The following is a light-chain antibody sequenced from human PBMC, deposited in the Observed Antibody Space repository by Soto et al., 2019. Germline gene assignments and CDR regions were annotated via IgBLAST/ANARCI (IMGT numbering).Light chain of an antibody. CDR3: QQLKSYPLT. V-gene: IGKV1-9*01. CDR1: QGISSY. CDR2: AAS. J-gene: IGKJ3*01. Sequence: DIPLTQSPSFLSASVGDRVTITCRASQGISSYLAWYQQKPGKAPKLLIYAASTLQSGVPSRFSGSASGTEFTLTISRLQPEDFSSSYCQQLKSYPLTFGPGTKVDIK.